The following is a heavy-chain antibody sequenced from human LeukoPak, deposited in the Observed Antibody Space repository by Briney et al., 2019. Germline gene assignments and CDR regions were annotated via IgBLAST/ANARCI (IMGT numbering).Heavy chain of an antibody. V-gene: IGHV4-34*01. J-gene: IGHJ5*02. D-gene: IGHD3-10*01. CDR1: GGSSSDYY. Sequence: SETLSLTCAVYGGSSSDYYWSWIRQPPGKGLEWIGEINHSGSTIYNPSLRSRVTISVDTSRNQFSLKLHSVTAADTAVYYCARDRGRATWFDPWGQGTAVTVSS. CDR2: INHSGST. CDR3: ARDRGRATWFDP.